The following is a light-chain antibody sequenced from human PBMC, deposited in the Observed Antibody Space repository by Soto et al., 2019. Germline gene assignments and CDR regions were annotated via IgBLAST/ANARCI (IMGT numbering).Light chain of an antibody. J-gene: IGKJ4*01. CDR2: DAS. CDR3: QQRSNWPLT. V-gene: IGKV3-11*01. CDR1: QSVSSY. Sequence: EIVLTQSPSTLSLSPWERSTLSYRASQSVSSYLAWYQQKPGQAPRLLIYDASNRATGIPARFSGSGSGTDFTLTISSLEPEDFAVYYCQQRSNWPLTFGGGTKVDI.